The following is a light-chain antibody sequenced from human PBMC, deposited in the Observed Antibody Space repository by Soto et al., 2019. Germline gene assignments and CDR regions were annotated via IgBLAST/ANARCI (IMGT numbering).Light chain of an antibody. CDR1: QGISDY. J-gene: IGKJ4*01. Sequence: DIQLTQSPSFLSASVGDRVTISCRASQGISDYLAWYQQNPGKAPKLLIYGASTLQSWVPSRFSGSASGTEFTLTISSLQPEDFATYFCQRFNAYPLTFGGGTKLEIK. CDR2: GAS. V-gene: IGKV1-9*01. CDR3: QRFNAYPLT.